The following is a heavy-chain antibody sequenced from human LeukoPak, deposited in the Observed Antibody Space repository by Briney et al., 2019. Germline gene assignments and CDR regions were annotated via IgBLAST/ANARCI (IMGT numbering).Heavy chain of an antibody. Sequence: PGGSLRLSCAASGFTFSSYAMSWVRQAPGKGLGWVSAISGSGGSTYYADSVKGRFTISRDNSKNTLYLQMNSLRAEDTAVYYCAKSTAVAGPYYIDYWGQGTLATVSS. CDR1: GFTFSSYA. CDR3: AKSTAVAGPYYIDY. V-gene: IGHV3-23*01. D-gene: IGHD6-19*01. CDR2: ISGSGGST. J-gene: IGHJ4*02.